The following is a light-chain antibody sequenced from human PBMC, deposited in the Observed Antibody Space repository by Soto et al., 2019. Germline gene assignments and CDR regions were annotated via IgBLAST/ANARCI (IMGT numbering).Light chain of an antibody. V-gene: IGKV1-9*01. Sequence: DIQLTQSPSFLSASVGDRVTITCRASQDISSHLAWYQQKPGKAPKLLIYAASTLQSGVSSGFGGSGSGTEFTPTITSLQPQDCATYYCQQVKSYPLTFGGGTKVEIK. CDR1: QDISSH. CDR3: QQVKSYPLT. CDR2: AAS. J-gene: IGKJ4*01.